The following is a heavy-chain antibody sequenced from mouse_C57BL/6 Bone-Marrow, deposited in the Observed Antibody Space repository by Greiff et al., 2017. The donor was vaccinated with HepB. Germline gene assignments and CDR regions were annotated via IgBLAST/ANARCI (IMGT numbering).Heavy chain of an antibody. J-gene: IGHJ2*01. V-gene: IGHV1-76*01. D-gene: IGHD1-1*01. Sequence: QVQLQQSGAELVRPGASVKLSCKASGYTFTDYYINWVKQRPGQGLEWIARIYPGSGNTYYNEKFKGKATLTAEKSSSTAYMQLSSLTSADSAVYFGARDYYGSSYDFYCWGQGTTLTVSS. CDR3: ARDYYGSSYDFYC. CDR2: IYPGSGNT. CDR1: GYTFTDYY.